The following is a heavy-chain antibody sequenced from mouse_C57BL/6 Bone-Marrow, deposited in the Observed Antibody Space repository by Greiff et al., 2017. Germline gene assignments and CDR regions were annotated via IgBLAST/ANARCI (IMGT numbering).Heavy chain of an antibody. Sequence: LVESGAELVKPGASVKLSCTASGFNIKDYYMHWVKQRTEQGLEWIGRIDPGDGETKYAPKFQGKATITADTSSNTAYLQLSSLTSEDTAVYYCARRDGTYYFDYWDQGTTLTVSS. D-gene: IGHD2-3*01. CDR1: GFNIKDYY. V-gene: IGHV14-2*01. J-gene: IGHJ2*01. CDR2: IDPGDGET. CDR3: ARRDGTYYFDY.